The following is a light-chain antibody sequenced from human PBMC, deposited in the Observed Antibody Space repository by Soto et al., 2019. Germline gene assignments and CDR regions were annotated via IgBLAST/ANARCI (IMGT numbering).Light chain of an antibody. CDR3: QHLNSYLRAT. J-gene: IGKJ2*01. Sequence: DIQLTQSPSFLSASVGDRVTITCRASQGISSSLAWYHQKPGKAPRLLIYAASTLESGVPSRFSGSESGTEFRLTISSLQPEDSATYYCQHLNSYLRATFGQGTKLEIK. CDR2: AAS. V-gene: IGKV1-9*01. CDR1: QGISSS.